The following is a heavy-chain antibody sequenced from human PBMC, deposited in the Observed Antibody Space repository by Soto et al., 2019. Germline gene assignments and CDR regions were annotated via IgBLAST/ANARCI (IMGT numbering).Heavy chain of an antibody. CDR1: GGSISSYY. CDR3: ARDGEDSGSPNWFDP. CDR2: IYYSGST. J-gene: IGHJ5*02. Sequence: QVQLQESGPGLVKPSETLSLTCTVSGGSISSYYWSWIRQPPGKGLEWIGYIYYSGSTNYNPSLKSRVTISVDTSKNQFSLKRSSVTAADTAVYYCARDGEDSGSPNWFDPWGQGTLVTVSS. V-gene: IGHV4-59*01. D-gene: IGHD1-26*01.